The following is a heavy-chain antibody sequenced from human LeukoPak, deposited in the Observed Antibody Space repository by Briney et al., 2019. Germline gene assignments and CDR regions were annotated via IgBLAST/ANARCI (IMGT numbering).Heavy chain of an antibody. CDR1: GFTISDYY. Sequence: PGGSLRLSCAASGFTISDYYMSWIRQAPGKGLEWVSYISRGDSTIYYADSVKGRFTISRDNAKNSLYLQMNSLRAEDTAVYYCAKDRSSSGWYPPFDYWGQGTLVTVSS. CDR3: AKDRSSSGWYPPFDY. V-gene: IGHV3-11*01. CDR2: ISRGDSTI. D-gene: IGHD6-19*01. J-gene: IGHJ4*02.